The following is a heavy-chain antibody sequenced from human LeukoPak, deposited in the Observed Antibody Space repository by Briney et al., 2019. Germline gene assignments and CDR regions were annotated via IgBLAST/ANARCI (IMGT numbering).Heavy chain of an antibody. Sequence: GASVKVSCKASGYTFTSYAMNWVRQAPGQGLEWMGWISAYNGNTNYAQKLQGRVTMTTDTSTSTAYMELRSLRSDDTAVYYCARDILYYYDSSGTRDYWGQGTLVTVSS. CDR1: GYTFTSYA. CDR2: ISAYNGNT. D-gene: IGHD3-22*01. V-gene: IGHV1-18*01. CDR3: ARDILYYYDSSGTRDY. J-gene: IGHJ4*02.